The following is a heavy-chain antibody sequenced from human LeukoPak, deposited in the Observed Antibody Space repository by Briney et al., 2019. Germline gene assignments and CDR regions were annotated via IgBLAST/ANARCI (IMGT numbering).Heavy chain of an antibody. CDR1: GFTFSNYG. J-gene: IGHJ4*02. Sequence: GGSLRLSCAASGFTFSNYGMSWVRQVPGKGLEWVSAIGGSGGTTYYGDSVKGRFTVSRDNSRNTLYLQMNSLRAEDTTVYYCAKIVTSATAYWGQGTLVTVSS. CDR2: IGGSGGTT. D-gene: IGHD2-15*01. V-gene: IGHV3-23*01. CDR3: AKIVTSATAY.